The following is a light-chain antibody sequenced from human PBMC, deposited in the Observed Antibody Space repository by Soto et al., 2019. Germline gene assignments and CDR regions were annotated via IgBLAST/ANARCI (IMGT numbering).Light chain of an antibody. V-gene: IGKV3-11*01. CDR1: QSVSSY. J-gene: IGKJ3*01. Sequence: EIVLTQSPATLSLSPGERATLSCRASQSVSSYLAWYQQKPGQAPRLLIYDASNRATGIPARFSGSGSGTDITLTIISLEPEDFAVYYCQQRSNWPRVTFGPGTKVDIK. CDR2: DAS. CDR3: QQRSNWPRVT.